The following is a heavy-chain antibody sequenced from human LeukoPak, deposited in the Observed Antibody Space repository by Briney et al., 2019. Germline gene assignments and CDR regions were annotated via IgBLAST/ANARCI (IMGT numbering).Heavy chain of an antibody. CDR3: ARDVITMIRGVIGY. CDR2: INPSGGST. D-gene: IGHD3-10*01. V-gene: IGHV1-46*01. CDR1: VYTFTSYY. J-gene: IGHJ4*02. Sequence: ASVTVSFKSSVYTFTSYYMHWVRQAPGQGLQWMGIINPSGGSTTYAQKFQGRVTMTRDTSTSTVYMELSSLRSEDTAVYYCARDVITMIRGVIGYWGQGTLVTVSS.